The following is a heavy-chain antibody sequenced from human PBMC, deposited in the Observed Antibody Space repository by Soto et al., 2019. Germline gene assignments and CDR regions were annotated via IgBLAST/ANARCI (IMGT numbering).Heavy chain of an antibody. D-gene: IGHD5-18*01. Sequence: SGPTLVNPTQTLTLTCTFSGFSLSTSGMCVSWIRQPPGKALEWLALIDWDDDKYYSTSLKTRLTISKDTSKNQVVLTMTNMDPVDTATYYCARISRYSYGFYYSYYGMHVWGQATTVTVSS. J-gene: IGHJ6*02. CDR3: ARISRYSYGFYYSYYGMHV. CDR1: GFSLSTSGMC. CDR2: IDWDDDK. V-gene: IGHV2-70*01.